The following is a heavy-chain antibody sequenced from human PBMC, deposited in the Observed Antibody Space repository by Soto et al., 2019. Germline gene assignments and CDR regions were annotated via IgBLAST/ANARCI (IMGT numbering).Heavy chain of an antibody. CDR2: ISGGGGGT. V-gene: IGHV3-23*01. D-gene: IGHD3-10*01. J-gene: IGHJ6*02. CDR1: GFPFSSYV. CDR3: AKAVTLVRGINPYSYGLDV. Sequence: DVQLLESGGGLVQPGGSLRLSCAVSGFPFSSYVMTWVRQAPGKGLEWVSVISGGGGGTNYAESVKGRFTISRDNSENTLYLQMNSLRAEDTAVYYCAKAVTLVRGINPYSYGLDVWGQGTTVTVSS.